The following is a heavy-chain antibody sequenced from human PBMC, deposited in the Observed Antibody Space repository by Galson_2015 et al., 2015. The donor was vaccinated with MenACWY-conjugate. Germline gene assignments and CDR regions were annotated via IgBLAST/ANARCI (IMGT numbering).Heavy chain of an antibody. CDR1: GYTFNTYG. CDR2: ISSYGSLT. V-gene: IGHV1-18*04. J-gene: IGHJ4*02. D-gene: IGHD2-2*01. CDR3: TRTTEDCTRTTGYDH. Sequence: SVKVSCTASGYTFNTYGIRWVRQAPGKGLEWIGWISSYGSLTYYAQNLQGRVTLTTDTSTSTVYMEMSRLRADDTAVYFCTRTTEDCTRTTGYDHWGQGTLVTVSS.